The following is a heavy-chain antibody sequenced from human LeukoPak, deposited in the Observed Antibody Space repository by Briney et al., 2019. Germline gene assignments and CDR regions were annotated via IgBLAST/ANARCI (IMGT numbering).Heavy chain of an antibody. V-gene: IGHV4-4*07. Sequence: SETLSLTCTVSGGSISSYYWSWIRQPAGKGPEWIGRIYTSGSTNYNPSLKSRVTMSVDTSKNQFSLKLSSVTAADTAVYYCARYGYYDFWSGYLFDNWFDPWGQGTLVTVSS. J-gene: IGHJ5*02. D-gene: IGHD3-3*01. CDR3: ARYGYYDFWSGYLFDNWFDP. CDR2: IYTSGST. CDR1: GGSISSYY.